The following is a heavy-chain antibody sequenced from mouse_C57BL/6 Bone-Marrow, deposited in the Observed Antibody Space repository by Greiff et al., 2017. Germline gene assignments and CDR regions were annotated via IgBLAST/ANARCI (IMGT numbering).Heavy chain of an antibody. V-gene: IGHV1-64*01. CDR3: ARSRYYGSSWYFDV. Sequence: QVQLQQPGAELVKPGASVKLSCKASGYTFTSYWMHWVKQRPGQGLEWLGMIHPNSGSTNYNEKFKSKATLTVDKSSSTAYMQLSSLTSEDSAVYYCARSRYYGSSWYFDVWGTGTTVTVSS. J-gene: IGHJ1*03. CDR1: GYTFTSYW. D-gene: IGHD1-1*01. CDR2: IHPNSGST.